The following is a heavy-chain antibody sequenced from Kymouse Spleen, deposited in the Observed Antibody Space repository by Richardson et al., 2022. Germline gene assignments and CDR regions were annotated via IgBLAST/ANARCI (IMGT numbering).Heavy chain of an antibody. CDR1: GGSFSGYY. CDR3: ARDYYGSGSPNWFDP. CDR2: INHSGST. V-gene: IGHV4-34*01. D-gene: IGHD3-10*01. Sequence: QVQLQQWGAGLLKPSETLSLTCAVYGGSFSGYYWSWIRQPPGKGLEWIGEINHSGSTNYNPSLKSRVTISVDTSKNQFSLKLSSVTAADTAVYYCARDYYGSGSPNWFDPWGQGTLVTVSS. J-gene: IGHJ5*02.